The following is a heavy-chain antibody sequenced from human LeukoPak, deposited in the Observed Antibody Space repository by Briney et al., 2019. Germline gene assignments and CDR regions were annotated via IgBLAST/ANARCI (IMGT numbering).Heavy chain of an antibody. Sequence: SETLSLTCTVSGASISSYYWSWIRQPAGKGLEWLGRIYISGSNNYNPSPKSRVTMSVDTSKNQFSLKLSSVTAADTAVYYCARDRGTWNDDGFDYWGQGTLVTVSS. CDR3: ARDRGTWNDDGFDY. CDR2: IYISGSN. J-gene: IGHJ4*02. D-gene: IGHD1-1*01. CDR1: GASISSYY. V-gene: IGHV4-4*07.